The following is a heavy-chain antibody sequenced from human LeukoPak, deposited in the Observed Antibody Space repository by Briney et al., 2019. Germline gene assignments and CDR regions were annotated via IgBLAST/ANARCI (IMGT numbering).Heavy chain of an antibody. CDR3: ARESGIAAALDL. CDR2: ISYDGSNK. V-gene: IGHV3-30-3*01. J-gene: IGHJ5*02. CDR1: GFTFSSYA. D-gene: IGHD6-13*01. Sequence: GGSLRPSCAASGFTFSSYAMHWVRQAPGKGLEWVAVISYDGSNKYYADSVKGRFTISRDNSKNTLYLQMNSLRAEDTAVYYCARESGIAAALDLWGQGALVTVSS.